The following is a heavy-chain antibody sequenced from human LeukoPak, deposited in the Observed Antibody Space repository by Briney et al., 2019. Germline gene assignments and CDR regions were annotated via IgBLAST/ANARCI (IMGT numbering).Heavy chain of an antibody. CDR3: ARDYGTRRFDY. CDR1: GYTFTGYY. J-gene: IGHJ4*02. Sequence: ASVKVSCKASGYTFTGYYMHWVRQAPGQGLEWMGWINPSGGSTSYAQKFQGRVTMTRDMSTSTVYMELSSLRSEDTAVYYCARDYGTRRFDYWGQGTLVTVSS. CDR2: INPSGGST. V-gene: IGHV1-46*01. D-gene: IGHD4-17*01.